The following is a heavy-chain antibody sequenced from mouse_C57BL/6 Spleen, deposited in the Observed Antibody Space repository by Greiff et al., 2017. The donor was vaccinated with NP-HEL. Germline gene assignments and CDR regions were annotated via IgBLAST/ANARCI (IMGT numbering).Heavy chain of an antibody. J-gene: IGHJ1*03. Sequence: QVQLQQPGAELVRPGSSVKLSCKASGYTFTSYWMDWVKQRPGQGLEWIGNIYPSDSETHYNQKFKDKATLTVDKSSSTAYMQLSSLTSEDSAVYYCARSGPYYGSSYWYFDVWGTGTTVTVSS. CDR2: IYPSDSET. CDR3: ARSGPYYGSSYWYFDV. V-gene: IGHV1-61*01. CDR1: GYTFTSYW. D-gene: IGHD1-1*01.